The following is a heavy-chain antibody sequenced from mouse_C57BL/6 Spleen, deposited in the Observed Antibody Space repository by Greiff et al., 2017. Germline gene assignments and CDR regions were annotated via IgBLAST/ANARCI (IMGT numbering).Heavy chain of an antibody. D-gene: IGHD2-1*01. CDR2: INPSTGGT. J-gene: IGHJ2*01. V-gene: IGHV1-42*01. CDR3: ARGYGTSFDY. Sequence: VQLQQSGPELVKPGASVKISCKASGYSFTGYYMNWVKQSPEKSLEWIGEINPSTGGTTYNQKFKAKATLTVDKSSSTAYMQLKSLTSEDSAVYYCARGYGTSFDYWGQGTTRTVSS. CDR1: GYSFTGYY.